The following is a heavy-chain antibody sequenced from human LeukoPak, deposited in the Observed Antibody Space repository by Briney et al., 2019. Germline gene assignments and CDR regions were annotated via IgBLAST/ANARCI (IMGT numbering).Heavy chain of an antibody. CDR1: GFTFSNYA. CDR2: ISYDGSNK. Sequence: PGRSLRLSCAASGFTFSNYAMHWVRQAPGKGLEWVAVISYDGSNKYYADSVKGRFTISRDNSKSTLYLQMSSLRAEDTAVYYCTKDLPIYCSGGSCYFDYWGQGTLVTVSS. J-gene: IGHJ4*02. CDR3: TKDLPIYCSGGSCYFDY. D-gene: IGHD2-15*01. V-gene: IGHV3-30*04.